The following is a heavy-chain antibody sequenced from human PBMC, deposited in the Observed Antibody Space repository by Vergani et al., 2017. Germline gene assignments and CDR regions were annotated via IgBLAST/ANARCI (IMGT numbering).Heavy chain of an antibody. CDR3: AGGGYSPDY. CDR2: IYYSGST. D-gene: IGHD2-15*01. V-gene: IGHV4-59*01. J-gene: IGHJ4*02. CDR1: GGSISSYY. Sequence: QVQLQESGPGLVKPSETLSLTCTVSGGSISSYYWSWIRQPPGKGLEWIGYIYYSGSTNYNPSLTSRVTISVDTSKNQFSLKLSSVTAADTAVYYCAGGGYSPDYWGQGTLVTVSS.